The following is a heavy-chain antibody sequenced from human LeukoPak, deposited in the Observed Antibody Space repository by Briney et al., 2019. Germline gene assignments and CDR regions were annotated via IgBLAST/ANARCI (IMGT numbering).Heavy chain of an antibody. V-gene: IGHV4-34*01. J-gene: IGHJ4*02. Sequence: SETLSLICAVYGGSFSGYYWRWIRHPPGKGLECIGEINHSGSTNYNPSLKSRVTISVDTSKNQFSLKLSSVTAADTAVYYCAKGIAAAGPFDYWGQGTLVTVSS. CDR1: GGSFSGYY. CDR3: AKGIAAAGPFDY. CDR2: INHSGST. D-gene: IGHD6-13*01.